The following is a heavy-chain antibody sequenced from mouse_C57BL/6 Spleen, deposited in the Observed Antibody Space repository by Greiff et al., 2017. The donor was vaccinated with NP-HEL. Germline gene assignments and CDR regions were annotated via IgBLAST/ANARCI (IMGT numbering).Heavy chain of an antibody. CDR2: IDPSDSDT. J-gene: IGHJ1*03. V-gene: IGHV1-52*01. D-gene: IGHD1-1*01. Sequence: VQLQQPGAELVRPGSSVKLSCKASGYTFTSYWMHWVKQRPIQGLEWIGNIDPSDSDTPYNQKFKDKATLTVDKSSSTAYMQLSSLTSEDSAVYYCARREATRGYFDVWGTGTTVTVSS. CDR1: GYTFTSYW. CDR3: ARREATRGYFDV.